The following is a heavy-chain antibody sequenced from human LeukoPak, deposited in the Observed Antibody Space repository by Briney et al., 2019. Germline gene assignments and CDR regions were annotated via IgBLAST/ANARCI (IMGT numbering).Heavy chain of an antibody. Sequence: GGSLRLSCAASGFTFSSYGMHWVRQAPGKGLEWVAFIRYDGSNKYYADSVKGRFTISRDNSKNTLYLQMNSLRAEDTAVYYCAKARAGWGVRRGLGYWGQGTLVTVSS. J-gene: IGHJ4*02. CDR3: AKARAGWGVRRGLGY. V-gene: IGHV3-30*02. CDR2: IRYDGSNK. D-gene: IGHD3-10*01. CDR1: GFTFSSYG.